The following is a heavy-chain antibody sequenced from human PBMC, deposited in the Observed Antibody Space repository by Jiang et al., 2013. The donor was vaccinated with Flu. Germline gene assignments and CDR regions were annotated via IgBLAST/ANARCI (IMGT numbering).Heavy chain of an antibody. J-gene: IGHJ2*01. CDR2: INPSGGST. V-gene: IGHV1-46*01. CDR3: ARDRSEVGATRYFDL. CDR1: GYTFTTYY. Sequence: EVKKPGASVKLSCKASGYTFTTYYVHWVRQAPGHGLEWMGIINPSGGSTSYAQKFQGRVTMTRDTSTSTVYMELSSLRSEDTALYYCARDRSEVGATRYFDLWGRGTLVTVSS. D-gene: IGHD1-26*01.